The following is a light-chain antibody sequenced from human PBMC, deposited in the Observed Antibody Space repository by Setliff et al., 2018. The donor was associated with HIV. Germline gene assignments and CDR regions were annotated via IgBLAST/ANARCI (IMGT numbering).Light chain of an antibody. V-gene: IGLV2-14*01. J-gene: IGLJ2*01. CDR1: RSDIGAYSY. Sequence: QSALTQPASVSGSPGQSITISCTGSRSDIGAYSYVSWYQHHPGKVPKLIISEVNKRPSGVSARFSGSRTGNTASLTISGLQAEDESDYYCTSFTTSSTLVFGGGTKVTV. CDR2: EVN. CDR3: TSFTTSSTLV.